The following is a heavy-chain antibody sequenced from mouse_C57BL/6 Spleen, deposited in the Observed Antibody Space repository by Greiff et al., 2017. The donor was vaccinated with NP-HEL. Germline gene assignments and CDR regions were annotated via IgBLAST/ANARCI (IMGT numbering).Heavy chain of an antibody. D-gene: IGHD1-1*01. J-gene: IGHJ3*01. CDR3: AYYYGSSSFAY. V-gene: IGHV1-64*01. Sequence: QVQLQQPGAELVKPGASVKLSCKASGYTFTSYWMHWVKQRPGQGLEWIGMIHPNSGSTNYNEKFKSKATLTVDKSSSTAYMQLSSLTSEDSAVYYCAYYYGSSSFAYWGQGTLVTVSA. CDR1: GYTFTSYW. CDR2: IHPNSGST.